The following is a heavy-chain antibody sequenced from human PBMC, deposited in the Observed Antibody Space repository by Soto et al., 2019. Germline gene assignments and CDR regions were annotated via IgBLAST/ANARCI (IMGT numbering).Heavy chain of an antibody. J-gene: IGHJ4*02. CDR2: ISAYNGNT. V-gene: IGHV1-18*01. CDR3: ARDSPPVDY. CDR1: GYTFTSYA. Sequence: QVQLVQSGAEVKKPGASVKVSCKASGYTFTSYAISWVRQAPGQGLEWMGWISAYNGNTNYAQKLEGRDTMTTDTSTSTAYLELRSLRSADTAVYYCARDSPPVDYWGQGTLVTVAS.